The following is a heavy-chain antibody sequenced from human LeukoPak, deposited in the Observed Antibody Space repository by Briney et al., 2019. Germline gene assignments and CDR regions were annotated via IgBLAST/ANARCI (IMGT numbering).Heavy chain of an antibody. Sequence: SQTLSLTCTVSGGSISSGGYYLSWIRQHPGKGLEWIGYIYYSGSTYYNPSLKSRVTISVDTSKNQFSLKLSSVTAADTAVYYCARLVYSSSWNWFDPWGQGTLVTVSS. CDR3: ARLVYSSSWNWFDP. D-gene: IGHD6-13*01. J-gene: IGHJ5*02. CDR1: GGSISSGGYY. CDR2: IYYSGST. V-gene: IGHV4-31*03.